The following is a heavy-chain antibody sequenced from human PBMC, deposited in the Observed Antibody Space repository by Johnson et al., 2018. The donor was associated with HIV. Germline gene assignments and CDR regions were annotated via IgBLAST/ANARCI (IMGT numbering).Heavy chain of an antibody. J-gene: IGHJ3*02. CDR1: GFTFSSYA. CDR3: ARAPGAGDAFDI. CDR2: ISGSGGST. Sequence: MQLVESGGDLVQPGGSLRLSCAASGFTFSSYAMSWVRQAPGKGLEWVSAISGSGGSTYSADSVKGRFTISRDNSKNTLYLQMDSLRAEDTAVYYCARAPGAGDAFDIWGQGTMVTVSS. D-gene: IGHD7-27*01. V-gene: IGHV3-23*04.